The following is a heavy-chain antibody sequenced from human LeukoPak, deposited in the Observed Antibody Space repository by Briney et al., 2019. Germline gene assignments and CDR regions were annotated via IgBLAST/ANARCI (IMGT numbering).Heavy chain of an antibody. Sequence: SVKVSCKASGFTFTSSAVQWVRQARGQRLEWIGWIVVGSDNTNYAQKFQERVTITRDMSTSTAYMELSSLRSEDTAVYYCAAAPHYCSGGSCYFGAFDIWGQGTMVTVSP. D-gene: IGHD2-15*01. CDR1: GFTFTSSA. CDR3: AAAPHYCSGGSCYFGAFDI. J-gene: IGHJ3*02. CDR2: IVVGSDNT. V-gene: IGHV1-58*01.